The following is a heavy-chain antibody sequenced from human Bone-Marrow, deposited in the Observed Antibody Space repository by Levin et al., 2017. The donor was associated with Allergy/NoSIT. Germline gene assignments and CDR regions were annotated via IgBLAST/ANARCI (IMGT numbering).Heavy chain of an antibody. Sequence: GGSLRLSCKASGGTFSSYAISWVRQAPGQGLEWMGGIIPIFGTANYAQKFQGRVTITADKSTSTAYMELSSLRSEDTAVYYCAREGWLSVYYDYGMDVWGQGTTVTVSS. CDR3: AREGWLSVYYDYGMDV. J-gene: IGHJ6*02. V-gene: IGHV1-69*06. CDR2: IIPIFGTA. D-gene: IGHD3-22*01. CDR1: GGTFSSYA.